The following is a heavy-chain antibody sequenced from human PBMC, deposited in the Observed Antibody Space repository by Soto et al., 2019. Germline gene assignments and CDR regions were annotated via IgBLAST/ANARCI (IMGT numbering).Heavy chain of an antibody. J-gene: IGHJ4*02. V-gene: IGHV3-33*01. CDR2: IWYDGSNK. CDR1: GFTFSSYG. CDR3: ARGWSPLAVAGEKSFDY. D-gene: IGHD6-19*01. Sequence: GGSLRLSCAASGFTFSSYGMHWVRQAPGKGLEWVAVIWYDGSNKYYADSVKGRFTISRDNSKNTLYLQMNSLRAEDTAVYYCARGWSPLAVAGEKSFDYWGQGTLVTVSS.